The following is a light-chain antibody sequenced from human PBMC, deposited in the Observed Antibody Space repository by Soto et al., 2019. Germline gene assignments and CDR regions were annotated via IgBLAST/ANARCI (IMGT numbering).Light chain of an antibody. J-gene: IGLJ1*01. V-gene: IGLV2-8*01. Sequence: QSALTQPPSASGSPGQSVTISCTGTSSDVGGYNYVSWYQQHPGKAPKLMIYEVSKRPSGVPDRFSGSKSGNTASLTVSGLQAEDEADYYCSSYAGSNNYVLGTGTTLTVL. CDR1: SSDVGGYNY. CDR3: SSYAGSNNYV. CDR2: EVS.